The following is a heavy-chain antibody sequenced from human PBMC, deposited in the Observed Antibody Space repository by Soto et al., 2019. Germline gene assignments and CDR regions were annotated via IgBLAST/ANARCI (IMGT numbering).Heavy chain of an antibody. CDR2: TYYRSKWYN. V-gene: IGHV6-1*01. Sequence: SQTLSLTCAISGDSVSSNSAAWNWIRQSPSRGVGWLGRTYYRSKWYNDYAVSVKSRITINPDTSKNPFYLQLNSVHPYDSAVDYCARAEANWGESFDIWGQGTMVTVSS. CDR1: GDSVSSNSAA. CDR3: ARAEANWGESFDI. D-gene: IGHD7-27*01. J-gene: IGHJ3*02.